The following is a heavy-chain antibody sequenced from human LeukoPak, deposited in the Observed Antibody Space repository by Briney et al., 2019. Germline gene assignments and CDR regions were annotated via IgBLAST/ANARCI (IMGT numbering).Heavy chain of an antibody. D-gene: IGHD2-2*01. CDR1: GGSISSSTYY. J-gene: IGHJ4*02. CDR3: ARADCSSTSCYFGIDY. V-gene: IGHV4-39*01. Sequence: PSETLSLTCTGSGGSISSSTYYWGWIRQPPGTGLEWIGSIYYSGTTYYNPSLKSRVTISVDMSKNQFSLKLSSVTAADTAVYYCARADCSSTSCYFGIDYWGQGTLVTVSS. CDR2: IYYSGTT.